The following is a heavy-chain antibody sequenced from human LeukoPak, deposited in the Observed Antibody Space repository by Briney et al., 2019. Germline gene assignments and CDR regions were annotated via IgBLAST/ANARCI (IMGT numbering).Heavy chain of an antibody. CDR1: GLTFRNYA. CDR3: AKADATIGGAFDI. Sequence: QAGGSLRLSCAASGLTFRNYAMSWVRQAPGKGLEWVSIMSGTGDSTYYAASMKGRFTISRDNPRNTVYLQMNSLRAEDTAVYFCAKADATIGGAFDIWGQGTMVTVSS. D-gene: IGHD3-3*01. CDR2: MSGTGDST. J-gene: IGHJ3*02. V-gene: IGHV3-23*01.